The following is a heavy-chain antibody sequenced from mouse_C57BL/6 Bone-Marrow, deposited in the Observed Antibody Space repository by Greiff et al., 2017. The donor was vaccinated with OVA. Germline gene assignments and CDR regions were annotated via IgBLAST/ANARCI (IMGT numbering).Heavy chain of an antibody. D-gene: IGHD1-1*01. Sequence: DVKLQESGPELVKPGASVKIPCKASGYTFTDYNMDWVKQSHGKSLEWIGDINPNNGGTIYNQKFKGKATLTVDKSSSTAYMELRSLTSEDTAVYYCARRDYYGSSLFAYWGQGTLVTVSA. CDR1: GYTFTDYN. CDR3: ARRDYYGSSLFAY. CDR2: INPNNGGT. J-gene: IGHJ3*01. V-gene: IGHV1-18*01.